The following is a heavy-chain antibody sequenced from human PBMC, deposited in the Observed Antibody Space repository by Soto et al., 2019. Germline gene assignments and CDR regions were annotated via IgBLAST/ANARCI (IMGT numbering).Heavy chain of an antibody. V-gene: IGHV4-4*02. J-gene: IGHJ5*02. Sequence: QVQLQESGPGLVKPSGTLSLTCAVSNGSITSGNWWRWVRQPPGKGLEWIGDIYQTGSTNYNPSLRSRVIMSVDKSKNNFSLSLSSVTAADTAVYFCARVWGALAPIAGWFGPWGRGILVTVSS. CDR3: ARVWGALAPIAGWFGP. D-gene: IGHD3-16*01. CDR2: IYQTGST. CDR1: NGSITSGNW.